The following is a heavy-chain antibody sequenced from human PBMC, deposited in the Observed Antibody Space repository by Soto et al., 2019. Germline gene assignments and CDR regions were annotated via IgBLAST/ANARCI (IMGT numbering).Heavy chain of an antibody. D-gene: IGHD5-12*01. J-gene: IGHJ4*02. Sequence: PGGSLRLSCAASGFTFSSYWMHWVRQVPGKGLVWVSRISSEGTGTIYADSVKGRFTISRDNAKNSLYLQMNSLRAEDTAVYYCARDPSIVATTMGSSFDYWGQGTLVTVSS. CDR2: ISSEGTGT. V-gene: IGHV3-74*01. CDR1: GFTFSSYW. CDR3: ARDPSIVATTMGSSFDY.